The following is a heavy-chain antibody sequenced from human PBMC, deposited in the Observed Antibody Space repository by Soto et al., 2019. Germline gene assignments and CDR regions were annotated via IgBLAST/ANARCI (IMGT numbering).Heavy chain of an antibody. CDR1: GFTFSGSW. V-gene: IGHV3-74*03. CDR2: ISSDGSST. D-gene: IGHD1-1*01. Sequence: EVQLVESGGGLVQPGGSLRLSCAASGFTFSGSWMHWVRQAPGKGLVWVSRISSDGSSTTYADSVKGRFTISRDNAKNMLYLQMSSLSAEGTAVYYCATAGTGTFTYWGQGTLATVSS. CDR3: ATAGTGTFTY. J-gene: IGHJ4*02.